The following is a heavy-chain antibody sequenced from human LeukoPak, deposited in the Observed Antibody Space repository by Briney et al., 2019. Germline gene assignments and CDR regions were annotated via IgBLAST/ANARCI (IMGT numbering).Heavy chain of an antibody. CDR2: IYYSGST. CDR1: GGSISSTTSC. V-gene: IGHV4-39*01. CDR3: ARHGSTDYFDY. Sequence: KASETLSLTCAVSGGSISSTTSCWGGIRQPPGKGVEWIGRIYYSGSTFYNPSLKSRVTISVDTSKNQLSLRLSSVTAADTAVYYCARHGSTDYFDYWGQGTLVTVSS. J-gene: IGHJ4*02. D-gene: IGHD2-2*03.